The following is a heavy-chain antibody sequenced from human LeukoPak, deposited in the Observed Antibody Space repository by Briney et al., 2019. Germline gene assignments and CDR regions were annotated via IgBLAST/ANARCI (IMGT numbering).Heavy chain of an antibody. J-gene: IGHJ4*02. V-gene: IGHV3-74*01. D-gene: IGHD3-22*01. CDR2: IDTDGSTA. Sequence: GGSLRLSCEASGFAFRSYWMHWVRQAPGKGLVWVSHIDTDGSTATYADSVRGRFTISRDNAKNTLYLQMNSLSAEDTAVYYCARNLYDSGGYYLGLDYWGQGTLVTVSS. CDR1: GFAFRSYW. CDR3: ARNLYDSGGYYLGLDY.